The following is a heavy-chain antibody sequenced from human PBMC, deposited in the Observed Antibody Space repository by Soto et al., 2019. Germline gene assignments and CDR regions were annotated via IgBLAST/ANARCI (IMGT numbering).Heavy chain of an antibody. J-gene: IGHJ6*02. CDR1: GFIFSNYA. CDR2: ISFDGRNK. CDR3: ARGLQVHEGMDV. D-gene: IGHD4-4*01. V-gene: IGHV3-30*04. Sequence: QVHLVESGGGMVQPGRSLRLSCAASGFIFSNYAMHWVRQAPGKGLEWVAVISFDGRNKYYADSVKGRFTISRDNSKLTLYLQMDSLRTEDTAVYYCARGLQVHEGMDVWGLGTTVSASS.